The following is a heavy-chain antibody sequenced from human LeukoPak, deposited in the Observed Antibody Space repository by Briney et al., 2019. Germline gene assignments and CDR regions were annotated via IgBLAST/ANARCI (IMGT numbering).Heavy chain of an antibody. CDR3: ARGGGGSSSSPDY. J-gene: IGHJ4*02. V-gene: IGHV3-74*01. CDR2: INSDGSST. CDR1: GFTSSSYW. D-gene: IGHD6-6*01. Sequence: GGSLRLSCAASGFTSSSYWMHWVRQAPGKGLVWVSRINSDGSSTGYADSVKGRFTISRDNAKNTLYLQMNSLRAEDTAVYYCARGGGGSSSSPDYWGQGTLVTVSS.